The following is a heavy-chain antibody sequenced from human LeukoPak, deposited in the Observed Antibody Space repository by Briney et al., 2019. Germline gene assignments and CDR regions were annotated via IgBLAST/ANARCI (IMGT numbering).Heavy chain of an antibody. J-gene: IGHJ3*02. D-gene: IGHD3-16*01. Sequence: GGSLRLSCAASGFTFSDHYMDWVRQAPGKGLEWVGRTRNKANSYTTEYAASVKGRFTISRDDSKNSLYLQMNSLKTEDTAVYYCAREGGDPSQYPEPAFDIWGQGTMVTVSS. CDR1: GFTFSDHY. CDR2: TRNKANSYTT. V-gene: IGHV3-72*01. CDR3: AREGGDPSQYPEPAFDI.